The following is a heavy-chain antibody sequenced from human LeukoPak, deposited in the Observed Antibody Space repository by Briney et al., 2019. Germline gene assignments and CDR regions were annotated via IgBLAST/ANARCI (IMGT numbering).Heavy chain of an antibody. D-gene: IGHD6-13*01. V-gene: IGHV3-66*01. Sequence: PGGSLRLSCAASGFTFSSYWMCWVRQAPGKGLEWVSLIYGGGSTHYADSVKGRFTISRDNSKNTLYLQMNSLRAEDTAVYYCVAAAGIGYYYGMDVWGHGTTVTVSS. CDR2: IYGGGST. CDR1: GFTFSSYW. J-gene: IGHJ6*02. CDR3: VAAAGIGYYYGMDV.